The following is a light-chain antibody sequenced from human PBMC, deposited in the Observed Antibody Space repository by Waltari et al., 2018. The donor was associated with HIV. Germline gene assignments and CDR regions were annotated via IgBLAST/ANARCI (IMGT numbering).Light chain of an antibody. Sequence: QSVVTQPPSASGTPGQRVTISCSGSSSNIGSNDVFWYHQLPGTAPRFLIYRDNQRPSGVPDRFSGSKSGNSASLAIGGLRSEDEGDYFCATWDDSLSGVVVGGGTKLNVL. CDR2: RDN. CDR1: SSNIGSND. V-gene: IGLV1-47*01. J-gene: IGLJ2*01. CDR3: ATWDDSLSGVV.